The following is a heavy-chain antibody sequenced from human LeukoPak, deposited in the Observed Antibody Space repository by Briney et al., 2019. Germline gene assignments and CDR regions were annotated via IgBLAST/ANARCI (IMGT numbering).Heavy chain of an antibody. CDR3: ARLATKSYYDILTGYYYFDY. V-gene: IGHV3-74*01. D-gene: IGHD3-9*01. CDR2: INSDGSST. CDR1: GFTFSSYW. J-gene: IGHJ4*02. Sequence: GGSLRLSCAASGFTFSSYWMHWVRQAPGKGLVWVSRINSDGSSTSYADSVKGRFTISRDNAKNTLYLQMNSLRADDTAVYYCARLATKSYYDILTGYYYFDYWGQGTLVTVSS.